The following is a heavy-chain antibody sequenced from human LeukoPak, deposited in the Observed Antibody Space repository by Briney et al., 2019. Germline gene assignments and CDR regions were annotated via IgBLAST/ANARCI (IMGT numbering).Heavy chain of an antibody. Sequence: GASVKVSFEASGYTFASYDINWVRQASGQGLEWMGWMNPNSGNTGYAQKFQGRVTMTRNTSISTAYLELSSLRSEDTAVYYCARATRPSTYCSSTSCSIAYFQHWGQGTLVTVSS. CDR2: MNPNSGNT. J-gene: IGHJ1*01. D-gene: IGHD2-2*01. CDR1: GYTFASYD. V-gene: IGHV1-8*01. CDR3: ARATRPSTYCSSTSCSIAYFQH.